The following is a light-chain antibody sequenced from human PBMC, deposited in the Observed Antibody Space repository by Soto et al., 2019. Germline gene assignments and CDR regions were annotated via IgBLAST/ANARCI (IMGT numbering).Light chain of an antibody. J-gene: IGKJ4*01. V-gene: IGKV3-11*01. CDR1: QSVSDY. CDR3: QQRTNWLT. CDR2: DSS. Sequence: EIVLTQSPATLSLAPGERATLSCRASQSVSDYIAWYQQKPGQAPRLLIYDSSNRATGVPARFSGSGSGTHFTLTISSLEPEDFAVYYCQQRTNWLTFGGGIKVEIK.